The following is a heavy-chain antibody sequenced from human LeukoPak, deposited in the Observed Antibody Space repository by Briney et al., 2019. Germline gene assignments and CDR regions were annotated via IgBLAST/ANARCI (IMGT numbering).Heavy chain of an antibody. D-gene: IGHD3-10*01. CDR1: GYTFTSYA. J-gene: IGHJ5*02. Sequence: GASVKVSCKASGYTFTSYAMHWVRQAPGQRLEWMGWINAGNGNTKYSQKFQGRVTITRDTSASTAYMELSCLRSEDTAVYYCARDQQGALLWFGELWSRSNWFDPWGQGTLVTVSS. CDR3: ARDQQGALLWFGELWSRSNWFDP. V-gene: IGHV1-3*01. CDR2: INAGNGNT.